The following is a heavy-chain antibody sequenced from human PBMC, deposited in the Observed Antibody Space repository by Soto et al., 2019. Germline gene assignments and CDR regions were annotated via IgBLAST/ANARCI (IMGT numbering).Heavy chain of an antibody. D-gene: IGHD4-17*01. CDR3: ARDLTAVPVDY. V-gene: IGHV3-30-3*01. Sequence: QVQVVESGGGVVQPGRSLRLSCAASGFTFSNYAMHWVRQAPGKGLEWVALISYDGSNKYYADSVRGRFTISRDNSKNTLYLQMNSLRADDTAVYYCARDLTAVPVDYWGQGTLVTVSS. CDR1: GFTFSNYA. CDR2: ISYDGSNK. J-gene: IGHJ4*02.